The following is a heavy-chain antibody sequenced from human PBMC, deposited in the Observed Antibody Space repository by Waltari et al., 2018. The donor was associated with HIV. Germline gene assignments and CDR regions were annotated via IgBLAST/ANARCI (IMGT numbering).Heavy chain of an antibody. CDR2: IKQDGSEK. CDR1: GFTFSIYW. CDR3: AKYSGSDWGAHNCFDP. V-gene: IGHV3-7*01. Sequence: EVQLVESGGGLVQPGGSLRLSCAASGFTFSIYWMSWLRQAPGKGLEWVANIKQDGSEKHHADSVRGRFTISRDNTKNSLYRQMNSLRAEDTAVYYFAKYSGSDWGAHNCFDPWGQGTLVTVSS. D-gene: IGHD1-26*01. J-gene: IGHJ5*02.